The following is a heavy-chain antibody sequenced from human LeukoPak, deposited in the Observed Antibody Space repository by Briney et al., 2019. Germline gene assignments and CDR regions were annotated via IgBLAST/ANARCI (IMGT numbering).Heavy chain of an antibody. V-gene: IGHV1-2*02. J-gene: IGHJ4*02. D-gene: IGHD4-23*01. CDR1: GYTFTSYY. CDR2: VIPNSGGT. Sequence: ASVKVSCKASGYTFTSYYMHWVRQAPGQGLEWMGWVIPNSGGTNYAQKFQGRVTMTRDTSINTAYMELSGLRSDDTAVYYCARATVVRSLDYWGQGTLVTVSS. CDR3: ARATVVRSLDY.